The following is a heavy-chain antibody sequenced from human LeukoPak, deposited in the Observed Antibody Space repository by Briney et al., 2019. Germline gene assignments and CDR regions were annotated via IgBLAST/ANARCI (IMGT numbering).Heavy chain of an antibody. J-gene: IGHJ4*02. D-gene: IGHD5-18*01. Sequence: PGGSLRLSCAASGFTFSSYSTNWVRQAPGKGLEWVSSISSSSSYIYYADSAKGRFTISRDNAKNSLYLQMNSLRAEDTAVYYCARDIGGTAMVKDYWGQGALVTVSS. CDR2: ISSSSSYI. CDR1: GFTFSSYS. CDR3: ARDIGGTAMVKDY. V-gene: IGHV3-21*01.